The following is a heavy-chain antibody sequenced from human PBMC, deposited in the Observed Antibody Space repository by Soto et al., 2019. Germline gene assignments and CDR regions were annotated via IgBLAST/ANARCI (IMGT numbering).Heavy chain of an antibody. J-gene: IGHJ6*02. V-gene: IGHV3-30-3*01. CDR3: ARSRITIFGVDMDV. Sequence: QVQLVESGGGVVQPGRSLRLSCAASGFTFSNYTMHWVRQAPGKVLEWVAVISYDGSNKYYADSVKGRFTISRDNSKNMLYLQMNSLRAEDTAIYYCARSRITIFGVDMDVWGQGTTVTVSS. CDR1: GFTFSNYT. D-gene: IGHD3-3*01. CDR2: ISYDGSNK.